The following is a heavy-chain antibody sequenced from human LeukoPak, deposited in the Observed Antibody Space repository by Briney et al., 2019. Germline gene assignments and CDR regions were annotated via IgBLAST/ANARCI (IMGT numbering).Heavy chain of an antibody. V-gene: IGHV3-48*03. CDR3: ARDSYYYGSGSTDDDAFDI. D-gene: IGHD3-10*01. CDR2: ISSSGSTI. J-gene: IGHJ3*02. Sequence: GGSLRLSCAASGFTFSSYEMNWVRQAPGKGLEWVSYISSSGSTIYYADSVKGRFTISRDNAKNSLYLQMNSLRAEDTAVYYCARDSYYYGSGSTDDDAFDIWGQGTMVTVSS. CDR1: GFTFSSYE.